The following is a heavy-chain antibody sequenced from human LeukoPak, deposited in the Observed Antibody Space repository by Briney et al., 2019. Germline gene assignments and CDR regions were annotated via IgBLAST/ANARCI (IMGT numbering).Heavy chain of an antibody. Sequence: GGSLRLSCAASGFTVSSNYMSWVRQAPGKGLEWVSVIYSGGSTYYADSVRGRFIISRDNSKDTVFLQMNSLRAEDTAVYYCARVAFRSSSYISGIDYWGQGTLVTVSS. CDR1: GFTVSSNY. CDR3: ARVAFRSSSYISGIDY. V-gene: IGHV3-53*01. J-gene: IGHJ4*02. D-gene: IGHD1-14*01. CDR2: IYSGGST.